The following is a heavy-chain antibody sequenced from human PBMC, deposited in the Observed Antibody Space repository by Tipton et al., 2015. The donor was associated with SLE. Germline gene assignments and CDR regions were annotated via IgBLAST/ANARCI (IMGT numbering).Heavy chain of an antibody. D-gene: IGHD1-26*01. CDR2: IYYSGST. J-gene: IGHJ3*02. CDR3: ARVIQWELSLDAFDI. CDR1: GGSFSGYY. Sequence: TLSLTCAVYGGSFSGYYWSWIRQPPGKGLEWIGYIYYSGSTYYNPSLKGRVTISVDTSKNQFSLKLSSVTAADTAVYYCARVIQWELSLDAFDIWGQGTMVTVSS. V-gene: IGHV4-34*09.